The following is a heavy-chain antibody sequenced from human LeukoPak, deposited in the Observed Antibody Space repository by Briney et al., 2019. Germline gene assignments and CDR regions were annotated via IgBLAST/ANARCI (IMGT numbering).Heavy chain of an antibody. J-gene: IGHJ4*02. CDR3: ARAPYSGSYSDY. V-gene: IGHV3-64*01. Sequence: GGTLRLSCAASGFSLRSYAMHWVRQAPGKGLEYVSAISSNGGSTFYVNSVEGRFTISRDNSKNTLYIQMGCLRAEDMAVYYCARAPYSGSYSDYWGQGTLVTVSS. CDR2: ISSNGGST. D-gene: IGHD1-26*01. CDR1: GFSLRSYA.